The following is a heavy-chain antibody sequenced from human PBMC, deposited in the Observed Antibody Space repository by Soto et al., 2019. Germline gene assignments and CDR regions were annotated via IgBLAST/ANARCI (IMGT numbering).Heavy chain of an antibody. V-gene: IGHV3-23*01. CDR2: ISGSGATT. J-gene: IGHJ4*02. Sequence: GGSLRLSCAASGFTLSSYAMSWVRQAPGKGLEWVSDISGSGATTYYADSVKGRFAISRDNSKNTLYLQMNSLRADDTAVYYCAKAPSTTVTTWYYFDSWGQGTPVTVSS. D-gene: IGHD3-22*01. CDR3: AKAPSTTVTTWYYFDS. CDR1: GFTLSSYA.